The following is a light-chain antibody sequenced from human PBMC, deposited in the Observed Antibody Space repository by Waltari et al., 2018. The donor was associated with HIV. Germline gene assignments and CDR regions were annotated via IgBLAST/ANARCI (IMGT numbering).Light chain of an antibody. CDR3: QQYNRYSH. V-gene: IGKV1-5*03. J-gene: IGKJ4*01. CDR2: QAS. Sequence: ETQMTQSPSTLSASVGDRVTITCRASEGIRRWLAWYQQKPWKAPKLLISQASNLENGVPSRFSGSGSETEFTLTISSLQPDDSATYYCQQYNRYSHFGGGTKVEIK. CDR1: EGIRRW.